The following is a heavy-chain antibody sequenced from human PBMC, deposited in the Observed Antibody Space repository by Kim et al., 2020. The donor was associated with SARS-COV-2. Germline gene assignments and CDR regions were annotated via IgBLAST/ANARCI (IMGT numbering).Heavy chain of an antibody. V-gene: IGHV4-34*01. Sequence: SETLSLTCAVYGGSFSGYYWSWIRQPPGKGLEWIGEINHSASTNYNPSLKRRVTISVDTSKNQFSLKLSSVTAADTAVYYCARDRPSGYGAQWLTRGKYYFDYWGQRTLVTVSS. D-gene: IGHD6-19*01. CDR3: ARDRPSGYGAQWLTRGKYYFDY. CDR2: INHSAST. J-gene: IGHJ4*02. CDR1: GGSFSGYY.